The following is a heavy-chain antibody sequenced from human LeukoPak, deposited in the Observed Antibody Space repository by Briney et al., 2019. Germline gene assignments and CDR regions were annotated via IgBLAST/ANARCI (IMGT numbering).Heavy chain of an antibody. CDR2: ISGSGGST. J-gene: IGHJ4*02. V-gene: IGHV3-23*01. CDR1: GFTFSSYA. CDR3: AKDPQGYYDFWSGSDY. Sequence: GGSLRLSCAASGFTFSSYAMSWVRQAPGKGLEWVSAISGSGGSTYYADSVKGRFTISRDNSKNTLYLQMNSLRAEDTAVYYCAKDPQGYYDFWSGSDYWGQGTLVTVSS. D-gene: IGHD3-3*01.